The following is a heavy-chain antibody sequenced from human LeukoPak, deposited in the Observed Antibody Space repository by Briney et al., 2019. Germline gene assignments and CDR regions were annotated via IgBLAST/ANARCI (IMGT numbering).Heavy chain of an antibody. V-gene: IGHV6-1*01. D-gene: IGHD3-10*01. Sequence: SQTLSLTCAISGDSVSSNIAAWNWIRQSPSRGLEWLGRTYYRSKWYNDYAVSMKSRITINPDTSKNQFSLQLNSVTPEDTAVYYCARENTLVRGTRNPFDYWGRGTLVTVSS. CDR2: TYYRSKWYN. J-gene: IGHJ4*02. CDR1: GDSVSSNIAA. CDR3: ARENTLVRGTRNPFDY.